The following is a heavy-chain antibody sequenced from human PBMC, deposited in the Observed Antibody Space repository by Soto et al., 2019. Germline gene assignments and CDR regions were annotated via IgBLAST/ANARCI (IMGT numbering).Heavy chain of an antibody. Sequence: GGSLRLSCAASGFTFSSYSMNWVRQAPGKGLEWVSSISSSSSYIYYADSVKGRFTISRDNAKNSLYLQMNSLRAEDTAVYYCARDRFPYGMDVWGQGTTVTVSS. V-gene: IGHV3-21*01. CDR1: GFTFSSYS. CDR3: ARDRFPYGMDV. J-gene: IGHJ6*02. CDR2: ISSSSSYI. D-gene: IGHD3-10*01.